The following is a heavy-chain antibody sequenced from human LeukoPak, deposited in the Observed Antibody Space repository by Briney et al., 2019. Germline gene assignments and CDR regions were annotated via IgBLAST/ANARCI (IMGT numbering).Heavy chain of an antibody. CDR2: ISYDGRNI. J-gene: IGHJ4*02. Sequence: GGSLRLSCAASGFTFNNYGMHWVRQAPGKGLEWVAVISYDGRNIHYPDSVKGRFTISRDISTDTLWLQMDSLRTEDTAVYYCAKGPLRGAAAAIDYWGQGTLVTVSS. V-gene: IGHV3-30*18. CDR1: GFTFNNYG. CDR3: AKGPLRGAAAAIDY. D-gene: IGHD2-2*01.